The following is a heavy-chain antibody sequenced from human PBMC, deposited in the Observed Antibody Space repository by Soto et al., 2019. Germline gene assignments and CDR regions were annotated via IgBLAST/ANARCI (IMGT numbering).Heavy chain of an antibody. Sequence: PSETLSLTCAVYGGSFSGYYWSWTRQPPGKGLEWIGEINHSGSTNYNPSLKSRVTISVDTSKNQFSLKLSSVTAADTAVYYCARGATVKFDPWGQGTLVTVSS. D-gene: IGHD3-16*02. J-gene: IGHJ5*02. CDR3: ARGATVKFDP. V-gene: IGHV4-34*01. CDR2: INHSGST. CDR1: GGSFSGYY.